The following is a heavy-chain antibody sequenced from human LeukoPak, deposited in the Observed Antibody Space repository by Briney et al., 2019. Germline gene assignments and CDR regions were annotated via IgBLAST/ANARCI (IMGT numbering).Heavy chain of an antibody. CDR1: GDSVSRNSAA. V-gene: IGHV6-1*01. Sequence: SETLSLTCAISGDSVSRNSAAWTWIRQSPSRGLEWLGRTYYKSKWYNDYAVSVKSRITINPDTSKHQFSLQLTSVTSEDTAAYYCARAPKGGATHIEYRGQGTLVTGSS. CDR3: ARAPKGGATHIEY. D-gene: IGHD1-26*01. J-gene: IGHJ4*02. CDR2: TYYKSKWYN.